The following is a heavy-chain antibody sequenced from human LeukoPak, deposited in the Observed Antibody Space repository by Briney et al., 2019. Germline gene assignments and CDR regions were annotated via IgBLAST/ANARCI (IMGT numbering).Heavy chain of an antibody. CDR3: ARRGAIAVAGFYYYYYYMDV. CDR1: GGSFNGYY. V-gene: IGHV4-34*01. Sequence: RTSETLSLTCAVYGGSFNGYYWSWIRQPPGKGLEWIGEINHSGSTNYNPSLKSRVTISVDTSKNQFSLKLTSVTAADTAMYYCARRGAIAVAGFYYYYYYMDVWGKGTTVTISS. D-gene: IGHD6-19*01. CDR2: INHSGST. J-gene: IGHJ6*03.